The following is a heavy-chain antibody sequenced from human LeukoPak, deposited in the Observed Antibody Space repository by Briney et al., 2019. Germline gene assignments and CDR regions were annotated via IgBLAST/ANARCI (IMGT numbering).Heavy chain of an antibody. CDR2: ISYDGSDK. CDR3: AKYRIFGSYGLPDY. Sequence: GGSLRLSCAVSGFIFSSYGMHWVRQAPGKGLEWVALISYDGSDKYYADSVKGRFTVSRDNSKNTVYLQMHSLRAEDTAMYYCAKYRIFGSYGLPDYWGQGTLVTVSS. CDR1: GFIFSSYG. D-gene: IGHD5-18*01. J-gene: IGHJ4*02. V-gene: IGHV3-30*18.